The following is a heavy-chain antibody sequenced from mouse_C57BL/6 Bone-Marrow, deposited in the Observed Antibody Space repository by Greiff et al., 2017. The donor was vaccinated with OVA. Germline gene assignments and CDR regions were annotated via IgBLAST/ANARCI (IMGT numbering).Heavy chain of an antibody. CDR3: ARHEDGYYASYFDY. Sequence: VQLQQSGPELVKPGASVKISCKASGYAFSSSWMNWVKQRPGTGLEWIGRIYPGDGDTNYNGTFKGKATLTADQSSSTAYMQLSSLTSDDSAVYFCARHEDGYYASYFDYWGQGTALTVSS. CDR1: GYAFSSSW. D-gene: IGHD2-3*01. J-gene: IGHJ2*01. V-gene: IGHV1-82*01. CDR2: IYPGDGDT.